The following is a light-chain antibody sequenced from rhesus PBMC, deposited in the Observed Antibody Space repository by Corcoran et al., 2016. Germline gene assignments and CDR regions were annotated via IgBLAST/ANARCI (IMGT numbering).Light chain of an antibody. J-gene: IGKJ2*01. CDR1: QDINNY. CDR2: FAS. V-gene: IGKV1-66*01. Sequence: DIQMTQSPSSLSASVGDTVTITCRASQDINNYLSWYQQKPGKAPKPLNYFASRLETGVPSRFSGSGSGTDYTLPISSLQPGYIATYYCQQYNNSPYSFGLGTKVEIK. CDR3: QQYNNSPYS.